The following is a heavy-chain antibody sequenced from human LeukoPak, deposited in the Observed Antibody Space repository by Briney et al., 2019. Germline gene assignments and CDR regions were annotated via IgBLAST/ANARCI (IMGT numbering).Heavy chain of an antibody. CDR3: ASFPPYMVRTDAFDI. CDR1: GFTFDDYG. V-gene: IGHV3-20*04. Sequence: PGGSLRLSCAASGFTFDDYGMSWVRQVPGKGLEWVSGINWNGGSTGNADSVKGRFTISRDNAKNSLYLQMNSLRAEDTAVYYCASFPPYMVRTDAFDIWGQGTMVTVSS. CDR2: INWNGGST. J-gene: IGHJ3*02. D-gene: IGHD3-10*01.